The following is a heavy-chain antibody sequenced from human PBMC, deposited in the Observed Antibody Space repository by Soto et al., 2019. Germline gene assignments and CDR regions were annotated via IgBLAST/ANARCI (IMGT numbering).Heavy chain of an antibody. D-gene: IGHD2-2*01. J-gene: IGHJ6*03. CDR3: ARAVPAAKLNMDV. Sequence: ASVKVSCKASGGTFSSYAISWVRQATGQGLEWMGWMNPNSGNTGYAQKFQGRVTMSRNTSISAAYMELSSLTSDDTAVYYCARAVPAAKLNMDVWGKGTTVTVSS. CDR2: MNPNSGNT. V-gene: IGHV1-8*02. CDR1: GGTFSSYA.